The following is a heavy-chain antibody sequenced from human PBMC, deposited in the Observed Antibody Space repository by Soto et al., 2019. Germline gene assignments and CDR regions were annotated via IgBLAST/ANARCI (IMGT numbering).Heavy chain of an antibody. Sequence: SETLSLTCTVSGASIADSYWSWIRQPPEKGLEWIGYIYFSGVATYNPSLKSRATMSRDTSKNEFSLKLTSVTAADTAIYYCARGDSDLAVSEAAYWGQGTLVTVSS. V-gene: IGHV4-59*01. CDR2: IYFSGVA. J-gene: IGHJ1*01. D-gene: IGHD2-15*01. CDR3: ARGDSDLAVSEAAY. CDR1: GASIADSY.